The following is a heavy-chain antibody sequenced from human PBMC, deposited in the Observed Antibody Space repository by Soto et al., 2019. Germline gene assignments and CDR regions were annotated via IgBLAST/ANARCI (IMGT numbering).Heavy chain of an antibody. D-gene: IGHD3-9*01. V-gene: IGHV3-23*01. CDR2: ISGSGGST. J-gene: IGHJ5*02. CDR3: AKEGYDNRSNWFDP. Sequence: GESLKISCAASGFTFSSYAMSWVRQAPGKGLEWVSAISGSGGSTYYADSGKGRFTISRDNSKNTLYLQMNSLRAEDTAVYYCAKEGYDNRSNWFDPWCQGTLVTVSS. CDR1: GFTFSSYA.